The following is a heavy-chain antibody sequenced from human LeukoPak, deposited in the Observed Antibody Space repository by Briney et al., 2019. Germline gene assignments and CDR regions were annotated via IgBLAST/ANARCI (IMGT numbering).Heavy chain of an antibody. CDR2: INAGNGDT. V-gene: IGHV1-3*01. Sequence: ASVKVSCKASGYTFTSYAMHWVRQAPGQRLEWMGWINAGNGDTKYSQKFQGRVTITRDTSASTAYMELSSLRSEDTAVYYCARAGVHCSSTSCYLFGVDYWGQGTLVTVSS. CDR1: GYTFTSYA. J-gene: IGHJ4*02. CDR3: ARAGVHCSSTSCYLFGVDY. D-gene: IGHD2-2*01.